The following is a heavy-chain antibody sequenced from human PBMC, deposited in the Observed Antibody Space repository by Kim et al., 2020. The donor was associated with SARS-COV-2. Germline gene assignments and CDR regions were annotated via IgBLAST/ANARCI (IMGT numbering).Heavy chain of an antibody. J-gene: IGHJ5*02. V-gene: IGHV1-2*06. CDR2: INPNSGGT. CDR1: GYTFTGYY. Sequence: ASVKVSCKASGYTFTGYYMHWVRQAPGQGLEWMGRINPNSGGTNYAQKFQGRVTMTRDTSISTAYMELSRLRSDDTAVYYCARDRKYYDQLQKFWFDPWGQGTLVTVSS. CDR3: ARDRKYYDQLQKFWFDP. D-gene: IGHD3-22*01.